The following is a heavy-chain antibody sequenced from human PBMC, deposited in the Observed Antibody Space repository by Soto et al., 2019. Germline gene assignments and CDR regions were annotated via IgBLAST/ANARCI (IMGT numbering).Heavy chain of an antibody. CDR2: IDTGTGNT. J-gene: IGHJ4*02. Sequence: GASVKVSCKASGYTFTTYAIHWVRQAPGQRLEWMGWIDTGTGNTKYSQKFQGRVTFTRDTSASTAYMELSSLRPEDTAVYYCANYGSGTYYYWGQGSPVTVS. CDR3: ANYGSGTYYY. CDR1: GYTFTTYA. V-gene: IGHV1-3*04. D-gene: IGHD3-10*01.